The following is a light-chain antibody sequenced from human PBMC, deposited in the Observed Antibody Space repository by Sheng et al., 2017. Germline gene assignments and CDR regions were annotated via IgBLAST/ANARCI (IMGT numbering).Light chain of an antibody. Sequence: VLTQSPGTLSLSPGERATLSCRASQRVSSNYLAWYQQKPGQAPRLLIYRASSRAAGIPDRFSGSGSGTDFTLTISRLEPEDFAVYYCQQFGSSPPYTFGQGTKLEIK. CDR2: RAS. V-gene: IGKV3-20*01. CDR3: QQFGSSPPYT. J-gene: IGKJ2*01. CDR1: QRVSSNY.